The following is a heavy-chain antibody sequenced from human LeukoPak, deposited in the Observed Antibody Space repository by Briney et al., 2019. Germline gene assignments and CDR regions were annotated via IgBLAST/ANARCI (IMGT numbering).Heavy chain of an antibody. V-gene: IGHV3-15*07. J-gene: IGHJ4*02. Sequence: GGSLRLSCAASGFIFSSYSMNWVRQAPGKGLEWVGRIKSKADGETIDYAAPVKGRFTFSRDDSKNMLYLQTNSLKSEDTAVYYCSTLTSRGLSDSWGQGTLVTVSS. CDR2: IKSKADGETI. CDR3: STLTSRGLSDS. CDR1: GFIFSSYS. D-gene: IGHD1-20*01.